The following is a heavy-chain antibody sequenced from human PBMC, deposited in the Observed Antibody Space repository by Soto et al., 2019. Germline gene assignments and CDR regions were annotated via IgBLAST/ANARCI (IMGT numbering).Heavy chain of an antibody. CDR1: GFTFDDYA. D-gene: IGHD6-13*01. V-gene: IGHV3-9*01. CDR2: ISWNSGSI. CDR3: AKDIAAADAFDI. J-gene: IGHJ3*02. Sequence: EVQLVESGGGLVQPGRSLRLSCAASGFTFDDYAMHWVRQAPGKGLEWVSGISWNSGSIGYADSVKGRFTISRDNAKNALHLQRNRLRAEDTALYYCAKDIAAADAFDIWGQGTLVTVSS.